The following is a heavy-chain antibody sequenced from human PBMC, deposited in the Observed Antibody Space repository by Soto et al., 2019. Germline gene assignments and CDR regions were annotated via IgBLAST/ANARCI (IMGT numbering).Heavy chain of an antibody. CDR3: DTRVGVAFDI. CDR2: ISGSGGST. V-gene: IGHV3-23*01. CDR1: GFTFSSYA. J-gene: IGHJ3*02. Sequence: PGGSLRLSCAASGFTFSSYAMSWVRQAPGKGLEWVSAISGSGGSTYYADSVKGWFTISRDNSKNTLYLQMNSLRAEDTAVYYCDTRVGVAFDIWGQGTMVTVSS. D-gene: IGHD2-15*01.